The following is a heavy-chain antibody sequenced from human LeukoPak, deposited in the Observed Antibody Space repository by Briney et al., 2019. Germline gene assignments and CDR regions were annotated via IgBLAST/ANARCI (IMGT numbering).Heavy chain of an antibody. Sequence: SENLSLTCTVSGGSVSSGSYYWSWIRQPPGKGLEWIGYIYYSGSTNYNPSLKSRVTISVDTSKNQFSLKLSSVTAADTAVYYCARINSIAAAILDYWGQGTLVTVSS. CDR1: GGSVSSGSYY. D-gene: IGHD6-13*01. J-gene: IGHJ4*02. CDR3: ARINSIAAAILDY. CDR2: IYYSGST. V-gene: IGHV4-61*01.